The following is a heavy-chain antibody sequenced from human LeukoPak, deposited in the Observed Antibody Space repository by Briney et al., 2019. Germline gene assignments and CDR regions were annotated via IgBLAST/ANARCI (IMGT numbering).Heavy chain of an antibody. CDR2: ISSSSSYI. Sequence: PGGSLRLSCAASGFTFSSYSMNWVRQAPGKGLEWVSSISSSSSYIYYADSVKGRFTISRDNAKNSLYLQMNSLRAEDTAVYYCVREGYCSGGSCYGLTYYYGMDVWGQGTTVTVSS. V-gene: IGHV3-21*01. CDR3: VREGYCSGGSCYGLTYYYGMDV. D-gene: IGHD2-15*01. CDR1: GFTFSSYS. J-gene: IGHJ6*02.